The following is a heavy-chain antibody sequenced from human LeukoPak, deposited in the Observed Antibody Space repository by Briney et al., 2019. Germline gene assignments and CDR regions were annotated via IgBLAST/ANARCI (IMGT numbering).Heavy chain of an antibody. CDR3: ARVQYCSGGTCPSGDY. V-gene: IGHV4-31*03. D-gene: IGHD2-15*01. Sequence: SETLSLTCTVSGGSISRGGHYWSWIRQHPGKGLKWIGYINYSGSTYYNPSLKSRVIISIDTSKNQFSLKLSSVTAADTAVYYCARVQYCSGGTCPSGDYWGQGILVTVSS. J-gene: IGHJ4*02. CDR2: INYSGST. CDR1: GGSISRGGHY.